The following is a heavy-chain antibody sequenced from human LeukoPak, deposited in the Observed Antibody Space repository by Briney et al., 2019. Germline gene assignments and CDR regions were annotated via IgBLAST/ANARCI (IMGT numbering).Heavy chain of an antibody. J-gene: IGHJ4*02. Sequence: SETPSLTCTVSGGSISSSSYYWGWIRQPPGKGLEWIGSIYYSGSTYYNPSLKSRVTISVDTSKNQFSLKLSSVTAADTAVYYCASFSRATAYQLPPDYFDYWGQGTLVTVSS. CDR3: ASFSRATAYQLPPDYFDY. CDR1: GGSISSSSYY. CDR2: IYYSGST. D-gene: IGHD2-2*01. V-gene: IGHV4-39*07.